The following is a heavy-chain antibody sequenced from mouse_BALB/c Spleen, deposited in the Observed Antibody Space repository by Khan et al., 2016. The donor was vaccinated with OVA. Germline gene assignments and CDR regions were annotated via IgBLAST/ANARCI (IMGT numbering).Heavy chain of an antibody. D-gene: IGHD2-4*01. CDR2: IYPGSGTT. CDR1: GYKFTDYV. CDR3: ARSYDNDGAWFVY. Sequence: QVQLQQSGPELVKPGASVKMSCKASGYKFTDYVISWVKQRTGQGLEWIGDIYPGSGTTYYNERLEGKATLTADTTSNTAYMHFRSLTSEDSAVYFCARSYDNDGAWFVYWGQGTLVTVSA. J-gene: IGHJ3*01. V-gene: IGHV1-81*01.